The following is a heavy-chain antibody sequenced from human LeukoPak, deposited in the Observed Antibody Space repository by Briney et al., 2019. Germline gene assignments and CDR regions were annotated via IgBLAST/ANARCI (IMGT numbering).Heavy chain of an antibody. V-gene: IGHV1-2*04. D-gene: IGHD5-18*01. CDR1: GYTFTGYY. CDR2: INPNSGGT. CDR3: ARDQGKWIQLWSFDY. J-gene: IGHJ4*02. Sequence: ASVKVSCKASGYTFTGYYMHWVRQAPGQGLEWMGWINPNSGGTNYAQKFQGWVTMTRDTSIGTAYMELSRLRSDDTAVYYCARDQGKWIQLWSFDYWGQGTLITVSS.